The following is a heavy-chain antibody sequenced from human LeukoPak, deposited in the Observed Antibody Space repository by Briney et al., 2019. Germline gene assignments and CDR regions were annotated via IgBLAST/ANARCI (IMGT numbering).Heavy chain of an antibody. D-gene: IGHD3-22*01. CDR3: AKDNFFVVIQEFDY. Sequence: GGSLRLSCAASGFTFSSYGMHWVRQAPGKGLVWVAFIRYDGSNKYYADSVKGRFTISRDNSKNTLYLQMNSLRAEDTAVYYCAKDNFFVVIQEFDYWGQGTLVTVSS. CDR1: GFTFSSYG. CDR2: IRYDGSNK. V-gene: IGHV3-30*02. J-gene: IGHJ4*02.